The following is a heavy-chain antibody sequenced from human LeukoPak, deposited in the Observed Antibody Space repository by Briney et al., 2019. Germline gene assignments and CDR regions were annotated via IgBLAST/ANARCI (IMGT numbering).Heavy chain of an antibody. J-gene: IGHJ4*02. CDR2: ISSSSSYI. Sequence: GGSLRLSCAASGFTFSSYSMNWVRQAPGKGLEWVSSISSSSSYIYYADSVKGRFTISRDNAKNSLYLQMNSLRAEDTAVYYSARVPTYYDILTGYEGDDYWGQGTLVTVSS. V-gene: IGHV3-21*01. CDR1: GFTFSSYS. CDR3: ARVPTYYDILTGYEGDDY. D-gene: IGHD3-9*01.